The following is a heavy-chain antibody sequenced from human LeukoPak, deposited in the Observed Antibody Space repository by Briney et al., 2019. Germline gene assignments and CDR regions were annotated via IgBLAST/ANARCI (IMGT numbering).Heavy chain of an antibody. V-gene: IGHV4-4*07. CDR1: GGSISTYY. J-gene: IGHJ4*02. CDR3: AKSGSYYGSTSG. Sequence: SETLSLTCSVSGGSISTYYWSWIRQPAGKGLEWIGRIYTTGGTNYNPSLKSRVTISLDTSKNQFSLKLTSVTAADTAVYYCAKSGSYYGSTSGWGQGTLVTVSP. D-gene: IGHD3-10*01. CDR2: IYTTGGT.